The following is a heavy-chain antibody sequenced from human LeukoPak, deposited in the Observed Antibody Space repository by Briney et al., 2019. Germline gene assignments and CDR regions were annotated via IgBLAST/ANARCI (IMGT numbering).Heavy chain of an antibody. CDR3: ARDPGRDGYNYYFDY. V-gene: IGHV4-4*02. J-gene: IGHJ4*02. Sequence: SGTLSLTCAVSGGSISSSNWWSWVRQPPGKGLEWIGEIYHSGSTNYNPSLKSRVTISVDKSKNQFSLKLSSVTAADTAVYYCARDPGRDGYNYYFDYWGQGTLVTVSS. D-gene: IGHD5-24*01. CDR2: IYHSGST. CDR1: GGSISSSNW.